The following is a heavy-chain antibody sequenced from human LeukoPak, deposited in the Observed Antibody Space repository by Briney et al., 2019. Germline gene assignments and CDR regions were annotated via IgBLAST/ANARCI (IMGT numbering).Heavy chain of an antibody. J-gene: IGHJ4*02. Sequence: SETLSLTCAVYGGSFSGYYWSWIRQPPGKGLEWIGEINHSGSTDYNPSLKSRVTISVDTSKNQFSLKLSSVTAADTAVYYCARAGPNSSFDDYWGQGTLVTVSS. CDR3: ARAGPNSSFDDY. CDR1: GGSFSGYY. CDR2: INHSGST. D-gene: IGHD6-6*01. V-gene: IGHV4-34*01.